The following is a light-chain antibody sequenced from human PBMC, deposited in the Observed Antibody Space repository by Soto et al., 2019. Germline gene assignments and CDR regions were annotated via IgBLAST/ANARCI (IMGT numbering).Light chain of an antibody. CDR2: DVN. CDR1: SSDVGGYNY. J-gene: IGLJ1*01. CDR3: SSYTSSSTRV. V-gene: IGLV2-14*01. Sequence: QYALTQPASVSGSPGQSITISCTGNSSDVGGYNYVSWYQQNPGKAPKLMIYDVNNRPSGVSYRFSGSKSGNTASLTISGLQAEDEADYYCSSYTSSSTRVFGTGTKVTVL.